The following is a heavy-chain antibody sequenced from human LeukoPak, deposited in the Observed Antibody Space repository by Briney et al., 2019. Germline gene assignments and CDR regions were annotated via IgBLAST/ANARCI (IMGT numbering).Heavy chain of an antibody. CDR3: ARDPYNGAYSEGYYYYYMDV. CDR1: GFTFSSYW. J-gene: IGHJ6*03. V-gene: IGHV3-48*04. Sequence: GGSLRLSCAACGFTFSSYWMSWVRQAPGKGLEWLSYISSSGSTIYYADSVKGRFTISRDNAKNSLYLQMNSLRVEDTAIYYCARDPYNGAYSEGYYYYYMDVWGKGTTVTVSS. D-gene: IGHD1-1*01. CDR2: ISSSGSTI.